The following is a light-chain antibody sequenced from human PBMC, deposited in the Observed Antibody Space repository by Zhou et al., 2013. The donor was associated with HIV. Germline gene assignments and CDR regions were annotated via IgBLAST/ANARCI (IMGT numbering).Light chain of an antibody. J-gene: IGKJ4*01. V-gene: IGKV2-30*02. CDR3: MQGTHSPLT. Sequence: DVVMTQSPLSLPVTLGQPASISCRSSQSLVHSDGNTYLNWFQQRPGQSPRRLIYKVSNRDSGVPDRFSGSGSGTDFTLKISRVEAEDVGVYYCMQGTHSPLTFGGGTEGGDQT. CDR1: QSLVHSDGNTY. CDR2: KVS.